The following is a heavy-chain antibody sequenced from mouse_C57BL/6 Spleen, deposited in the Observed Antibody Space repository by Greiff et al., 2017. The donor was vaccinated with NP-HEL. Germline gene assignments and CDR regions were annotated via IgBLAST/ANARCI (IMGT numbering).Heavy chain of an antibody. Sequence: EVQLVESGGGLVKPGGSLKLSCAASGFTFSDYGMHWVRQAPEKGLEWVAYISSGSSTIYYADTVKGRFTISSDNAKNTLFLQMTSLRSEDTAMYYCARKKVYDGYTFDYWGQGTTLTVSS. D-gene: IGHD2-3*01. J-gene: IGHJ2*01. CDR2: ISSGSSTI. CDR1: GFTFSDYG. V-gene: IGHV5-17*01. CDR3: ARKKVYDGYTFDY.